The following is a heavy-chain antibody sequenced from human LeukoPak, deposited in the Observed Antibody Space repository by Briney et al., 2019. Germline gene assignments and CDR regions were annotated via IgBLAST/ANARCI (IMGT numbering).Heavy chain of an antibody. CDR2: IYYSGST. J-gene: IGHJ4*02. CDR3: ARVNYDSRDFDY. V-gene: IGHV4-30-4*01. Sequence: SETLSLTCTVSGGSISSGDYYWSWIRQPPGKGLEWIGYIYYSGSTYYNPSLKSRVTISVDTSKSQFSLKLSSVTAADTAVYYCARVNYDSRDFDYWGQGTLVTVSS. D-gene: IGHD3-22*01. CDR1: GGSISSGDYY.